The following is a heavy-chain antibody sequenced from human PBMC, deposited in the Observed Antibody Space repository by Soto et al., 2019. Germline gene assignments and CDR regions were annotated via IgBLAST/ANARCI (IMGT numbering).Heavy chain of an antibody. CDR2: ISYDGSNK. CDR1: GFTFSSYA. J-gene: IGHJ4*02. CDR3: ARDSGAFGELSSY. V-gene: IGHV3-30-3*01. D-gene: IGHD3-16*02. Sequence: QVQLVESGGGVVQPGRSLRLSCAASGFTFSSYAMHWVRQAPGKGLEWVAVISYDGSNKYYADSVKGRFTISRDNSKNTLYLQMNSLRAEDTAVYYCARDSGAFGELSSYWGQGTLVTVSS.